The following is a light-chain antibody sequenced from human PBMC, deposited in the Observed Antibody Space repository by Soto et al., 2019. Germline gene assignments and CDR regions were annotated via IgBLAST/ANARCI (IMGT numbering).Light chain of an antibody. CDR3: ISYTSSGTLVV. J-gene: IGLJ2*01. V-gene: IGLV2-14*01. CDR1: SSDVGGYNY. CDR2: EVS. Sequence: QSALTQPASVSGSPGQSITISCTGTSSDVGGYNYVSWYQQHPGKAPKFMIYEVSNRPSGVSNRFSVSKSGNTASLTISGLQAEDEADYYCISYTSSGTLVVFGGGTKLTVL.